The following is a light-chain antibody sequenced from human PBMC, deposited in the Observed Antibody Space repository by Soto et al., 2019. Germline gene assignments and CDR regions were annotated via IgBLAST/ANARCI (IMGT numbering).Light chain of an antibody. J-gene: IGLJ1*01. V-gene: IGLV2-14*01. Sequence: QSVLTQPASVSGCPGQPITISCTGTSSDVGSFDSVAWYQHNPGKAPKLMIYDVSNRPSGVFSRFSGSKSGNTASLSISGLQTEDEANYYCSSFTTSSTLVFGTGTKVTVL. CDR1: SSDVGSFDS. CDR2: DVS. CDR3: SSFTTSSTLV.